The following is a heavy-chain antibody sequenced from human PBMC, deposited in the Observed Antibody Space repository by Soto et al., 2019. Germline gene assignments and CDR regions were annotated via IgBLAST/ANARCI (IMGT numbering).Heavy chain of an antibody. D-gene: IGHD3-3*01. V-gene: IGHV3-15*07. CDR1: GFSISSAW. J-gene: IGHJ4*02. CDR3: TTGSVEGY. CDR2: IKTKTQGETT. Sequence: EVQLVESGGGLVKPGGSLRLSCTASGFSISSAWMNWVRQAPGKGLEWVGRIKTKTQGETTDYPAPVKGRFTSSRDDSKKTLYLQMNSLKMEDTAVYYCTTGSVEGYWGQGTLVTVSS.